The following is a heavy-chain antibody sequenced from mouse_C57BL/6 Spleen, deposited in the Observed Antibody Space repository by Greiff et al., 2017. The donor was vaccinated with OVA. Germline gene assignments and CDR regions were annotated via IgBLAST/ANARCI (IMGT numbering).Heavy chain of an antibody. CDR3: AREVITTVVPELDYAMDY. CDR1: GYTFTSYW. Sequence: QVQLQQPGAELVKPGASVKLSCKASGYTFTSYWMHWVKQRPGQGLEWIGMIHPNSGSTNYNEKFKSKATLTVDKSSSTAYMQLSSLTSEDSAVYYCAREVITTVVPELDYAMDYWGQGTSVTVSS. D-gene: IGHD1-1*01. J-gene: IGHJ4*01. V-gene: IGHV1-64*01. CDR2: IHPNSGST.